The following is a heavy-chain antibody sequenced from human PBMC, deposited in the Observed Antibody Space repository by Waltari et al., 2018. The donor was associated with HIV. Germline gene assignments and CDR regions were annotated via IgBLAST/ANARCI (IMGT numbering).Heavy chain of an antibody. D-gene: IGHD2-15*01. V-gene: IGHV3-53*01. Sequence: GGGLIQPGGSLRLSCAASGFTVSSNYMSWVRQAPGKGLEWVSVIYSGGSTYYADSVKGRFTISRDNSKNTLYLQMNSLRAEDTAVYYCARDQGYCSGDSCYPGYYFDYWVQGTLVTVSS. CDR2: IYSGGST. CDR1: GFTVSSNY. J-gene: IGHJ4*02. CDR3: ARDQGYCSGDSCYPGYYFDY.